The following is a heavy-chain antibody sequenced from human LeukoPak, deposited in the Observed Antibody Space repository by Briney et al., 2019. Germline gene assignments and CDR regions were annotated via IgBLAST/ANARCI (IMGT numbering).Heavy chain of an antibody. V-gene: IGHV4-39*01. Sequence: SETLSLTCTVSGDSISTSKSYWGWIRQPPLKGLEWIGSIYYTGNTYYNASLKSRVTISVDTSKNQFSLKLSSVTAADTAVYYCAGNWNYGYDYWGQGTLVTVSS. CDR2: IYYTGNT. CDR3: AGNWNYGYDY. CDR1: GDSISTSKSY. J-gene: IGHJ4*02. D-gene: IGHD1-7*01.